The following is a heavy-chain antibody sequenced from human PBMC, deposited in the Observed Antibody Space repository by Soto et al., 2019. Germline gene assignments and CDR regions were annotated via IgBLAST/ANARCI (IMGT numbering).Heavy chain of an antibody. D-gene: IGHD1-26*01. Sequence: QVQLVQSGAEVKKPGSSVKVSCKASGGAFSDYAFSWVRQAPGQGLEWLGGIMPIFRAPDYAQNFQGRVTMTADESTRTDYMEMRSLTSEDTAIYYCAGWLKKADIGSYYYGMDVWGQGTTVTVS. CDR2: IMPIFRAP. CDR3: AGWLKKADIGSYYYGMDV. J-gene: IGHJ6*02. V-gene: IGHV1-69*12. CDR1: GGAFSDYA.